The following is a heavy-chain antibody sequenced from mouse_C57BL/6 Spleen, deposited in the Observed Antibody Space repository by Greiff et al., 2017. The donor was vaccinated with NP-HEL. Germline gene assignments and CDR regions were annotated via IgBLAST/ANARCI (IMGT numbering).Heavy chain of an antibody. CDR3: ASYSNYEVLYYFDY. V-gene: IGHV3-6*01. Sequence: EVKLMESGPGLVKPSQSLSLTCSVTGYSITSGYYWNWIRQFPGNKLEWMGYISYDGSNNYNPSLKNRISITRDTSKNQFFLKLNSVTTEDTATYYCASYSNYEVLYYFDYWGQGTTLTVSS. D-gene: IGHD2-5*01. J-gene: IGHJ2*01. CDR2: ISYDGSN. CDR1: GYSITSGYY.